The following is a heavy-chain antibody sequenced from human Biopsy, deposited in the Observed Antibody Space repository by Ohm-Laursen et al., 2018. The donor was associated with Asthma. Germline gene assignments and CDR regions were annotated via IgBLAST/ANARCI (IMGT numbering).Heavy chain of an antibody. Sequence: SLRLSCSASGFTFSNYGMHWVRQAPGKGLDWVAVISFDGSNKNYTDSVKGRFTISRDNSRNTLHLQMNSLRTEDTAVYYCAKDVFPGWELRRGPDYWGQGTLVTVSS. CDR3: AKDVFPGWELRRGPDY. V-gene: IGHV3-30*18. J-gene: IGHJ4*02. CDR1: GFTFSNYG. D-gene: IGHD1-26*01. CDR2: ISFDGSNK.